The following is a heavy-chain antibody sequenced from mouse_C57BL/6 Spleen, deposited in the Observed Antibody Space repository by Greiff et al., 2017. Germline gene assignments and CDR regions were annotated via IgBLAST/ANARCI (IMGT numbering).Heavy chain of an antibody. V-gene: IGHV1-80*01. CDR1: GYAFSSYW. CDR2: IYPGAGYT. D-gene: IGHD1-1*01. Sequence: VQLQQSGAELVKPGASVKISCKASGYAFSSYWMNWVKQRPGKGLEWIGQIYPGAGYTNYNGKFKGKATLTEDKSSSTAYMQLSSLTSEDSAVYYCARRDSSYGYFDVWGTGNTVTVSS. CDR3: ARRDSSYGYFDV. J-gene: IGHJ1*03.